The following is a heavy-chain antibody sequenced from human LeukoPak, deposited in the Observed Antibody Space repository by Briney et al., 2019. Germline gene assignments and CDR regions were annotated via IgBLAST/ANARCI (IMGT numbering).Heavy chain of an antibody. CDR1: GYSFSDYY. Sequence: GASVKVSCKASGYSFSDYYMHWVRQAPGQGLEWMGWINPDSGSTHYAQKFQGRVTLTRDTSLSTAYMELSRLRSDDTAVYYCAKDISTHMEPPDWFDSWGQGTLVTVSS. J-gene: IGHJ5*01. CDR2: INPDSGST. CDR3: AKDISTHMEPPDWFDS. D-gene: IGHD1-1*01. V-gene: IGHV1-2*02.